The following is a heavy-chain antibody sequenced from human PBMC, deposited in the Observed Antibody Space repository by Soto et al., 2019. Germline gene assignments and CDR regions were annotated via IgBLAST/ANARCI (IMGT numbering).Heavy chain of an antibody. CDR2: IDWDDDK. CDR3: ARIGSRYSSGWYGMDV. D-gene: IGHD6-19*01. Sequence: SGLTLANPTQAFTLTCTFSGFSLSTSGMCVSWIRQPPGKALEWHAPIDWDDDKYYSTSQKTRLTISKDTSKNQVVLTMTNMDPVDTATYYCARIGSRYSSGWYGMDVWGQGTTVTVSS. CDR1: GFSLSTSGMC. J-gene: IGHJ6*02. V-gene: IGHV2-70*01.